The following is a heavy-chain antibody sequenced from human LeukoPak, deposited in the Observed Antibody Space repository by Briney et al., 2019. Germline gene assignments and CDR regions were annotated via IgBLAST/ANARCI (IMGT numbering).Heavy chain of an antibody. J-gene: IGHJ4*02. CDR3: VRRAELGMRYFDS. D-gene: IGHD3-16*01. Sequence: GESLKISCQTSGYIFTDYWIGWVRQMPGKGLEWMAIIYCDGSKTIYSPSFQTQVPISVDKSTNPASLQWTSLKASDTAIYFCVRRAELGMRYFDSWGQGALVTVSS. CDR2: IYCDGSKT. CDR1: GYIFTDYW. V-gene: IGHV5-51*01.